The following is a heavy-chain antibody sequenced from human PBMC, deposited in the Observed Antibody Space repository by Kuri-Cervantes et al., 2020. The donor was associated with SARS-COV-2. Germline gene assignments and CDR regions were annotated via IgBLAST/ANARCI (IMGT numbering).Heavy chain of an antibody. CDR3: AKMSPRDTSDSFGRKFHFDS. CDR1: GFMFSTYA. V-gene: IGHV3-23*01. D-gene: IGHD3-9*01. J-gene: IGHJ4*02. Sequence: GGSLRLSCAASGFMFSTYAMGWVRQAPGRGLEWVSTMSDSGGRSYNSVSVKGRFSISRDNSKNMLYLQMNSLRDEDTAIYYCAKMSPRDTSDSFGRKFHFDSWGQGTLVTVSS. CDR2: MSDSGGRS.